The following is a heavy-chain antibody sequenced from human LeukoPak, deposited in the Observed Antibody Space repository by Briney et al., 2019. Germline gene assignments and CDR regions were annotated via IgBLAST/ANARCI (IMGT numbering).Heavy chain of an antibody. CDR2: IYYSGST. J-gene: IGHJ3*02. CDR3: ARQYCGGDCYSIPFAFDI. CDR1: GFTFSSYA. Sequence: LRLSCAASGFTFSSYAMSWIRQHPGKGLEWIGYIYYSGSTYYNPSLKSRVTISVDTSKNQFSLKLSSVTAADTAVYYCARQYCGGDCYSIPFAFDIWGQGTMVTVSS. V-gene: IGHV4-31*02. D-gene: IGHD2-21*02.